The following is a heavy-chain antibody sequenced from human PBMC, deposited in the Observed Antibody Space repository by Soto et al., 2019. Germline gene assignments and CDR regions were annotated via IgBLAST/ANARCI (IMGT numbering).Heavy chain of an antibody. D-gene: IGHD6-13*01. CDR1: GGSISSSSYY. CDR3: ARRCSSSWYRYYYYYGMDV. V-gene: IGHV4-39*01. J-gene: IGHJ6*02. CDR2: IYYSGST. Sequence: SETLSLTCTVSGGSISSSSYYWGWIRQPPGKGLEWIGSIYYSGSTYYSPSLKSRVTISVDTSKNQFSLKLSSVTAADTAVYYCARRCSSSWYRYYYYYGMDVWGQGTTVTVSS.